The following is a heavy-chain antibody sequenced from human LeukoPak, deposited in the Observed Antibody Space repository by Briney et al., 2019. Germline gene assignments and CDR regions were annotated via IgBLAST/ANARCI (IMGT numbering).Heavy chain of an antibody. V-gene: IGHV1-69*13. J-gene: IGHJ4*02. CDR3: AREVSLNWGSYYFDY. CDR1: GYTFTSYY. D-gene: IGHD7-27*01. Sequence: GASVKVSCKASGYTFTSYYMHWVRQAPGQGLEWMGGIIPIFGTANYAQKFQGRVTITADESTSTAYMELSSLRSEDTAVYYCAREVSLNWGSYYFDYWGQGTLVTVSS. CDR2: IIPIFGTA.